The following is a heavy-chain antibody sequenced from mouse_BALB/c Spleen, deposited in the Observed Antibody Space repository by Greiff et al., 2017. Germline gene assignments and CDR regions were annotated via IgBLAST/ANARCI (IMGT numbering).Heavy chain of an antibody. J-gene: IGHJ4*01. CDR2: IWGDGST. CDR3: ARYYYGSSYVPYAMDY. V-gene: IGHV2-6-7*01. D-gene: IGHD1-1*01. CDR1: GFSLTGYG. Sequence: VQLQQSGPGLVAPSQSLSITCTVSGFSLTGYGVNWVRQPPGKGLEWLGMIWGDGSTDYNSALKSRLSISKDNSKSQVFLKMNSLQTDDTARYYCARYYYGSSYVPYAMDYWGQGTSVTVSS.